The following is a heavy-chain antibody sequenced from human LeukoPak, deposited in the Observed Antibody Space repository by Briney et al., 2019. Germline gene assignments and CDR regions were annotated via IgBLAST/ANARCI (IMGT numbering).Heavy chain of an antibody. D-gene: IGHD6-6*01. CDR3: ARGVYISSSLNWFDP. CDR1: GFTFNNYG. Sequence: GGSLRLSCAASGFTFNNYGMHCVRQAPGKGLEWVALIWYDGTNKYYGDSVKGRFTISRDNSKNTLYLQMNSLRAEDTAVYYCARGVYISSSLNWFDPWGQGTLVTVSS. V-gene: IGHV3-33*01. CDR2: IWYDGTNK. J-gene: IGHJ5*02.